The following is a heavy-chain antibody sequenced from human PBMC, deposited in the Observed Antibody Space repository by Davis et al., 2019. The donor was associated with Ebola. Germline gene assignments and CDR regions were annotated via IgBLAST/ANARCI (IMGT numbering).Heavy chain of an antibody. Sequence: GESLKISCAASGFTFSSYNMNWVRQAPGKGLEWVSYISNSSSTIYYADSVKGRFTISRDNAKNSLYLQMNSLRDEDTAVYYCARDRSILTGYYIGRDGMDVWGKGTTVTVSS. J-gene: IGHJ6*04. CDR1: GFTFSSYN. V-gene: IGHV3-48*02. CDR2: ISNSSSTI. CDR3: ARDRSILTGYYIGRDGMDV. D-gene: IGHD3-9*01.